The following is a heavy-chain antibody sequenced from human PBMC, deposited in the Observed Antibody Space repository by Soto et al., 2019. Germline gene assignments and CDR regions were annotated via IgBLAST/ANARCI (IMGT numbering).Heavy chain of an antibody. V-gene: IGHV1-18*01. Sequence: QVQLVQSGAEVKKSGASVKVSCKASGYSFDTYGITWVRQAPGQGLEWLGWISIYSGNTHYAQKVQDRLTLTRDISTSTAYMELRSLRSDDTAVYYCARNWNGDRLSRFDCWGQGTLVTVSS. CDR2: ISIYSGNT. D-gene: IGHD1-1*01. J-gene: IGHJ4*02. CDR3: ARNWNGDRLSRFDC. CDR1: GYSFDTYG.